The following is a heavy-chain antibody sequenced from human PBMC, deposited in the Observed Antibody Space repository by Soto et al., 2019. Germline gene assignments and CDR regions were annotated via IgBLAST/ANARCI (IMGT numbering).Heavy chain of an antibody. D-gene: IGHD3-10*01. CDR3: ARDRRTTMVRGVGGTNWFDP. J-gene: IGHJ5*02. V-gene: IGHV1-8*02. CDR1: GYTFTSYG. CDR2: MNPNSGNT. Sequence: ASVKVSCKASGYTFTSYGISWVRQAPGQGLEWMGWMNPNSGNTGYAQKFQGRVTMTRNTSISTAYMELSSLRSEDTAVYYCARDRRTTMVRGVGGTNWFDPWGQGTLVTVYS.